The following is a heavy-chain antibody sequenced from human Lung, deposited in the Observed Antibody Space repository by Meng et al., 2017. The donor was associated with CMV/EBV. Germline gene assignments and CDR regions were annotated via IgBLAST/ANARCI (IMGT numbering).Heavy chain of an antibody. CDR1: GGSINCGDYY. Sequence: TLPGGSINCGDYYWSWIRQPPGKGLECMGYTYYSGATYSSPSLRGRLTISIDTSRNQFSLKLYSVTAADTAVYYCVRDNGVNGTTDYWGQGTLVTVSS. CDR3: VRDNGVNGTTDY. J-gene: IGHJ4*02. D-gene: IGHD1/OR15-1a*01. CDR2: TYYSGAT. V-gene: IGHV4-30-4*08.